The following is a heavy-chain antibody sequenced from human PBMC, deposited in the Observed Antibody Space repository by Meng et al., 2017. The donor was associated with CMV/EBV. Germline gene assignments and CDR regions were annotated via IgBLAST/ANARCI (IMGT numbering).Heavy chain of an antibody. CDR3: AREDIVVVPAARYGMDV. V-gene: IGHV3-21*01. J-gene: IGHJ6*02. Sequence: GESLKISCAASGFTFSSYSMNWVRQAPGKGLEWVSSISSSSSYIYYADSVKGRFTISRDNDKNSLYLQMNSLRAEDTAVYYCAREDIVVVPAARYGMDVWGQGTTVTVSS. CDR1: GFTFSSYS. CDR2: ISSSSSYI. D-gene: IGHD2-2*01.